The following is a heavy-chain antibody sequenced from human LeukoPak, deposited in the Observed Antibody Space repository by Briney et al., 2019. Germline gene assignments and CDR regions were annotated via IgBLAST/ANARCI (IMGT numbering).Heavy chain of an antibody. CDR1: GGSISHYF. J-gene: IGHJ4*02. CDR3: ARHLGSTYCSGGSCYGGYYFDY. CDR2: IYYSRST. V-gene: IGHV4-59*08. Sequence: TETLSLTCSVSGGSISHYFCSSIPQTPGKALEWIGYIYYSRSTNYNPSLKSRVGISVDTSKNQFSLKLSSVTAADTAVYYWARHLGSTYCSGGSCYGGYYFDYWGQGTLVTVSS. D-gene: IGHD2-15*01.